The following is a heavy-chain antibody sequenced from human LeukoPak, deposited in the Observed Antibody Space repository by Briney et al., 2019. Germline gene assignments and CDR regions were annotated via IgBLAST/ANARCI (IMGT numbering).Heavy chain of an antibody. CDR1: GFIFSSHG. Sequence: GGSLRLSCAASGFIFSSHGMNWVRQAPGKGLEWVSGISPSGGSTYYADSVKGRFTISRDNSKNTVYLQMDSLRFEHAAVYFFAQDLGYIRFDNWGQGTLVTVSS. V-gene: IGHV3-23*01. CDR3: AQDLGYIRFDN. J-gene: IGHJ4*02. D-gene: IGHD1-1*01. CDR2: ISPSGGST.